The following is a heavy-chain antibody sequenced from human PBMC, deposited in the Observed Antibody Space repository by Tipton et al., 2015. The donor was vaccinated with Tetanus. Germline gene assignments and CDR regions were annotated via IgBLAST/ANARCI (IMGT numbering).Heavy chain of an antibody. J-gene: IGHJ6*02. D-gene: IGHD6-13*01. CDR3: ARVYNGAAARPEMNYNYGMDV. CDR1: GYTFRSYG. Sequence: QLVQSGAEVKKPGASVKVSCKASGYTFRSYGLTWVRQTPGQGLEWMGWISAYNGNTNYAQKFQGRVTMTTDTSTGTPYMELRSLRSDDTAVYYCARVYNGAAARPEMNYNYGMDVWGQGTTVTVSS. V-gene: IGHV1-18*01. CDR2: ISAYNGNT.